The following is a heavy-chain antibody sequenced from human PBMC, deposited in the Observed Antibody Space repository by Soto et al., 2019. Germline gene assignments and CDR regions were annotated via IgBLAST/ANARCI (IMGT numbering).Heavy chain of an antibody. CDR3: AGVGPATHNYYYYGMDV. J-gene: IGHJ6*02. V-gene: IGHV1-69*13. Sequence: GASVKVSCKASGGTFSSYAISWVRQAPGQGLEWMGGIIPIFGTANYAQKFQGRVTITADESTSTAYMGLSSLRSEDTAVYYCAGVGPATHNYYYYGMDVWGQGTTVTVSS. CDR1: GGTFSSYA. CDR2: IIPIFGTA. D-gene: IGHD2-15*01.